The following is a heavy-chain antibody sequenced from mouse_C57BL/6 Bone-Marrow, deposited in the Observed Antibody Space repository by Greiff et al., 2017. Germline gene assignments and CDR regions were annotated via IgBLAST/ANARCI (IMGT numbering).Heavy chain of an antibody. V-gene: IGHV1-81*01. Sequence: VQLQESGAELARPGASVKLSCKASGYTFTSYGISWVKQRTGQGLEWIGEIYPRSGNTYYNEKFKGKATLTADKSSSTAYMELRSLTSEDSAVYFCASPYGSSHPHWGQGTSVAVSS. CDR2: IYPRSGNT. J-gene: IGHJ4*01. CDR3: ASPYGSSHPH. CDR1: GYTFTSYG. D-gene: IGHD1-1*01.